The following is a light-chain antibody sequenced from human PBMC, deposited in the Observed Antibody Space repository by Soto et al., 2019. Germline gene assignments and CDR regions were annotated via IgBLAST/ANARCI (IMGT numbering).Light chain of an antibody. CDR1: SSNIASNG. CDR3: GTWDGSLSAGV. V-gene: IGLV1-51*01. Sequence: QSVLTQPPSVSAAPGQTVTISCAGSSSNIASNGVAWYQKFPGTSPKLLIFDNNQRPSGIPDRFSGSKSGTSATLGITGLQTGDEADYYCGTWDGSLSAGVFGGGTKLTVL. CDR2: DNN. J-gene: IGLJ2*01.